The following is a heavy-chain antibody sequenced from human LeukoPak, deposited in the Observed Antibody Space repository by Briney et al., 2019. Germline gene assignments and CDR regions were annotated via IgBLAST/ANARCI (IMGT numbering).Heavy chain of an antibody. Sequence: ASVKVSCKASGGTFSSYAISWVRQAPGQGLEWMGRVIPILGTANYAQKFQGRVTITADKSTSTAYMELSSLRSEDTAVYYCARASGYYDSSGALGYWGQGTLVTVSS. D-gene: IGHD3-22*01. V-gene: IGHV1-69*04. CDR2: VIPILGTA. CDR1: GGTFSSYA. J-gene: IGHJ4*02. CDR3: ARASGYYDSSGALGY.